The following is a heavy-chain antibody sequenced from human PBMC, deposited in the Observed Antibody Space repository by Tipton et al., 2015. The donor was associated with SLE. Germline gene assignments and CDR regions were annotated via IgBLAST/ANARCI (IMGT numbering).Heavy chain of an antibody. CDR3: ARESDYSGQDAFDI. J-gene: IGHJ3*02. D-gene: IGHD1-26*01. CDR2: ISYSGIT. Sequence: TLSLTCTVSGGSISSGNYYWGWIRQPPGKGLEWIGSISYSGITYYNPSLKSRVTISVDTSKNHFSLKLSSVTAADTAVYYCARESDYSGQDAFDIWGQGTMVTVSS. CDR1: GGSISSGNYY. V-gene: IGHV4-39*07.